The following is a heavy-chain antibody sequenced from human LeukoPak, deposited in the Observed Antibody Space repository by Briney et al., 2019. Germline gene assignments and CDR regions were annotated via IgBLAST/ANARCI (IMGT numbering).Heavy chain of an antibody. J-gene: IGHJ4*02. V-gene: IGHV1-8*01. CDR2: MNPNSGNT. D-gene: IGHD3-9*01. CDR3: ARGLLRYFDWLSRSYYFDY. Sequence: ASVKVSCKASGYTFTSYDINWVRQATGQGLEWMGWMNPNSGNTGYAQKFQGRVTMTRNTSISTAYMELSSLISEDTAVYYCARGLLRYFDWLSRSYYFDYWGQGTLVTVSS. CDR1: GYTFTSYD.